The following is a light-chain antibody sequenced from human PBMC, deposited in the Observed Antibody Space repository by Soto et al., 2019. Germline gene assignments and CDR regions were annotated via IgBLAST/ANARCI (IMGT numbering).Light chain of an antibody. V-gene: IGKV3-15*01. CDR3: HHYSNWPWT. CDR2: AAS. J-gene: IGKJ1*01. CDR1: QRSSSH. Sequence: ETVMTKSPVTLSVSPGNTATLSCRASQRSSSHLAWYQQKPGQAPQLLIYAASTRATGIPVRSSGSGSETEFTLTIRILQAEVAALYCCHHYSNWPWTFGQGTKVDIK.